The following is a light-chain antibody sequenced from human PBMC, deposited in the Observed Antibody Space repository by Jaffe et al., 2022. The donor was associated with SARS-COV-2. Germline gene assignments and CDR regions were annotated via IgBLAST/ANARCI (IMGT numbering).Light chain of an antibody. Sequence: QPVLTQPPSASGTPGQRITISCSGSSSNIGTNWVHWYQHLPGTAPKLLIYRTNQRPSGVPDRFSGSQSGTSASLAISGLRSEDEADYYCSAWDDRLGVLFGGGTKLTVL. V-gene: IGLV1-47*01. CDR2: RTN. CDR1: SSNIGTNW. J-gene: IGLJ3*02. CDR3: SAWDDRLGVL.